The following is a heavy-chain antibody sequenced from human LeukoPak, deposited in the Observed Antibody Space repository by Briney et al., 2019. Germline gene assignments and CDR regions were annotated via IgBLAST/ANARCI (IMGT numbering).Heavy chain of an antibody. CDR1: GYTFTSYD. J-gene: IGHJ4*02. CDR3: ASSIAVAPEALFDY. Sequence: GASVKVSCKASGYTFTSYDINWVRQATGQGLEWMGWMNPNSGNTGYAQKFQGRVTITRNTSISTAYMELSSLRSEDTAVYYCASSIAVAPEALFDYWGQGTLVTVSS. CDR2: MNPNSGNT. V-gene: IGHV1-8*01. D-gene: IGHD6-19*01.